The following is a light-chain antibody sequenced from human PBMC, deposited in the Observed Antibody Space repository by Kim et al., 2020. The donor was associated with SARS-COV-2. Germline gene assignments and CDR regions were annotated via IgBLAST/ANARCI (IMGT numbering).Light chain of an antibody. J-gene: IGKJ4*01. CDR1: QSVSSN. CDR2: GAS. V-gene: IGKV3-15*01. Sequence: EIVMTQSPATLSVSPVERATLSCRASQSVSSNLAWYQQKPGQAPRLLIYGASTRATGFPARFSGSGSGTEFTLTISNLQSEDFAFYYCQQYSNWPLTFGGGTKVDIK. CDR3: QQYSNWPLT.